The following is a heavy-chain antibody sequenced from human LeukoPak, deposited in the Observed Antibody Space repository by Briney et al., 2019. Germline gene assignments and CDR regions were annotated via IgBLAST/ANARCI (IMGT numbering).Heavy chain of an antibody. Sequence: GASVKVSCKASGYTFTSYGFSWVRQAPGQGLEWMGRIIPILGIANYAQKFQGRVTITADKSTSTAYMELSSLRSEDTAVYYCAGGYCSGGSCFWFDPWGQGTLVTVSS. D-gene: IGHD2-15*01. J-gene: IGHJ5*02. CDR3: AGGYCSGGSCFWFDP. CDR2: IIPILGIA. CDR1: GYTFTSYG. V-gene: IGHV1-69*04.